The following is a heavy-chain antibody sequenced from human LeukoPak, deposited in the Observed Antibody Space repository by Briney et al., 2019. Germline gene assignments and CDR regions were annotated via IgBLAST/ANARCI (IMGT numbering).Heavy chain of an antibody. D-gene: IGHD2-2*01. CDR2: IYHSGST. CDR1: GGSISSGGYS. J-gene: IGHJ4*02. V-gene: IGHV4-30-2*01. Sequence: SETLSLTCAVSGGSISSGGYSWSWIRQPPGKGLEWIGYIYHSGSTYYNPSPKSRVTISVDRSKNQFSLKLSSVTAADTAVYYCARFVVVPALFDYWGQGTLVTVSS. CDR3: ARFVVVPALFDY.